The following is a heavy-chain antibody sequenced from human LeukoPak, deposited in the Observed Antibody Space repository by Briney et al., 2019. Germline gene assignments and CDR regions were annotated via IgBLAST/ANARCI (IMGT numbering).Heavy chain of an antibody. J-gene: IGHJ4*02. CDR1: GLTRGSVW. CDR2: VKGDGSFT. Sequence: LRLARGGTGLTRGSVWIYVVAEALKKRLMWVSRVKGDGSFTNYADSVYGRFTISRDNAKNTLYLHMHSLRAEDTAVYYCVRDGDDFNFDYWGQGSLVTVSS. D-gene: IGHD5-24*01. CDR3: VRDGDDFNFDY. V-gene: IGHV3-74*01.